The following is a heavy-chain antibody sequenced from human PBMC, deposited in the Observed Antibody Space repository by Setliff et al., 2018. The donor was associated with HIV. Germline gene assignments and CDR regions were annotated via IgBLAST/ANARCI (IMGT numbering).Heavy chain of an antibody. V-gene: IGHV4-59*01. CDR3: ARGGHILIVGAPPNWFDP. D-gene: IGHD1-26*01. J-gene: IGHJ5*02. CDR1: GGSIYNYY. Sequence: ETLSLTCTVSGGSIYNYYWSWIRQPPGKGLEWIGNIYYSGSTNYNPSLKSRVTISVDTSRSQISLKLRSVTTADTAVYYCARGGHILIVGAPPNWFDPWGQGTPVTVSS. CDR2: IYYSGST.